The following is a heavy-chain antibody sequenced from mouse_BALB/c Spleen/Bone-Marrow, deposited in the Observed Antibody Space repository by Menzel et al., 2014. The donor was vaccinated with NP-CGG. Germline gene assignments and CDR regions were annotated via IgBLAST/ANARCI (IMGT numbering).Heavy chain of an antibody. J-gene: IGHJ4*01. CDR3: ARFPMDY. V-gene: IGHV7-3*02. CDR1: GFTFTDYY. Sequence: EVKLVESGGGLVQPGGSLRLSCTTSGFTFTDYYMSWVRQSPGKALEWLAFIRNKAYGYTTEYSASVRGRFTISRDNSQSILYLQMNTLRAEDSATYYCARFPMDYWGQGTSVTVSS. CDR2: IRNKAYGYTT.